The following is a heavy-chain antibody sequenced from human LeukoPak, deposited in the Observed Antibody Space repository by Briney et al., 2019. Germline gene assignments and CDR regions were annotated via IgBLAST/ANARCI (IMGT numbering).Heavy chain of an antibody. CDR2: IKYDGSST. CDR1: EFTFSSYW. CDR3: TRRGADSDAFDI. J-gene: IGHJ3*02. V-gene: IGHV3-74*01. Sequence: GGSLRLSCAASEFTFSSYWMHWVRQAPGKGLVWVSRIKYDGSSTNYADSVKGRFTISRDNAKNTLYLQMNSLRAEDTAVYYCTRRGADSDAFDIWGQGTMVTVSS. D-gene: IGHD3-16*01.